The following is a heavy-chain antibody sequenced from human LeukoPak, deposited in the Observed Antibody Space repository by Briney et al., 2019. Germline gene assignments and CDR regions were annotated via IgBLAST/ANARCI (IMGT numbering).Heavy chain of an antibody. Sequence: PSETLSLTCIVSGGSISPYYWSWIRQPPGSGLEWIAYIYYSGSTSYNPSLKSRVAISVDTSNNEVSLKLSSVTAADTAVYYCARISGSYFDYWGQGTLVTVSS. CDR3: ARISGSYFDY. D-gene: IGHD1-26*01. V-gene: IGHV4-59*01. J-gene: IGHJ4*02. CDR2: IYYSGST. CDR1: GGSISPYY.